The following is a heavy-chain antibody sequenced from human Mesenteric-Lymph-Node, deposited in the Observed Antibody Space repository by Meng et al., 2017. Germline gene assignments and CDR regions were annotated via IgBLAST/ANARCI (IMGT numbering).Heavy chain of an antibody. CDR3: ASVVVVAATRYYGMDV. CDR1: GYTFTGYY. V-gene: IGHV1-2*06. CDR2: INPNSGGT. Sequence: ASVKVSCKASGYTFTGYYMHWVRQAPGQGLEWMGRINPNSGGTNYAQKFQGRVTMTRDTSISTAYMELSRLRSDDTAVYYCASVVVVAATRYYGMDVWGQGTTVTVSS. J-gene: IGHJ6*02. D-gene: IGHD2-15*01.